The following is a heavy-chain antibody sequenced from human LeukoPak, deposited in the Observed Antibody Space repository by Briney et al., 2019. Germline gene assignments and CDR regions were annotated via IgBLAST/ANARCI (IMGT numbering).Heavy chain of an antibody. D-gene: IGHD5-24*01. Sequence: SESLSLTCTVSGGSISSYYWSWIRQPSGKGLEWIGYIYYSGSTNYNPSLKSRVTISVDTSKNQFSLKLSSVTAADTAVYYCARVQDGYNHYFDYWGQGTLVTVSS. J-gene: IGHJ4*02. V-gene: IGHV4-59*01. CDR3: ARVQDGYNHYFDY. CDR2: IYYSGST. CDR1: GGSISSYY.